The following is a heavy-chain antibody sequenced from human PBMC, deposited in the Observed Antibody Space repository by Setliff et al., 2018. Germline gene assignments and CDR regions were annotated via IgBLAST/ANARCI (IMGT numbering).Heavy chain of an antibody. J-gene: IGHJ4*02. CDR3: ARGTPSRYYYDSSGYYYIDY. CDR1: GGTFSSYA. Sequence: SVKVSCKASGGTFSSYAISWVRQAPGQGLEWMGGIIPILGIANYAQKFQGRVTITADKSTSTAYMELSSLRSEDTAVYYCARGTPSRYYYDSSGYYYIDYWGQGTLVTVSS. D-gene: IGHD3-22*01. V-gene: IGHV1-69*10. CDR2: IIPILGIA.